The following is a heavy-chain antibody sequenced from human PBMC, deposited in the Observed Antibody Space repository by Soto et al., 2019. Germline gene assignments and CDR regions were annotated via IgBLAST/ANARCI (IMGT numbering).Heavy chain of an antibody. CDR2: ISGSGGST. Sequence: PGGSLRLSCAASGFTFSSYAMGWVRQAPGKGLEWVSAISGSGGSTYYADSVKGRFTISRDNSKNTLYLQMNSLRAEDTAVYYCAKDFGIAVAGQYNWFDPWGQGTLVTVSS. CDR1: GFTFSSYA. D-gene: IGHD6-19*01. J-gene: IGHJ5*02. V-gene: IGHV3-23*01. CDR3: AKDFGIAVAGQYNWFDP.